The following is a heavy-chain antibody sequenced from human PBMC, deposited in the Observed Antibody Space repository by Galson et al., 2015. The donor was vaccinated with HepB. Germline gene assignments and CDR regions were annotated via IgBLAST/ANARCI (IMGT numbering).Heavy chain of an antibody. Sequence: SLRLSCAASGFSFSDYWSTWIRQAPGKGLEWVANMKQDGSKIYYVDSVKGRFTISRDNAKNSVYLQMNNLRAEDTAVYYCAKGMDVRGQGTTVTVSS. CDR3: AKGMDV. CDR1: GFSFSDYW. V-gene: IGHV3-7*05. CDR2: MKQDGSKI. J-gene: IGHJ6*02.